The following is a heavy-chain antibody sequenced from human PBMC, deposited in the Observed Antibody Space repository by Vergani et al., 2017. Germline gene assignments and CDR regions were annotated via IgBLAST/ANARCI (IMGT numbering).Heavy chain of an antibody. V-gene: IGHV1-46*01. CDR3: ARQGSSSSRGGWTALVRDPYYYYYGMDV. J-gene: IGHJ6*02. D-gene: IGHD6-6*01. Sequence: QVQLVQSGAEVKKPGASVKVSCKASGYTFTSYYMHWVRQAPGQGLEWMGIINPSGGSTSYGQKFQGRVTMTRDTSTSTVDMELNSLRAEDTAVYYCARQGSSSSRGGWTALVRDPYYYYYGMDVWGQGTTVTVSS. CDR2: INPSGGST. CDR1: GYTFTSYY.